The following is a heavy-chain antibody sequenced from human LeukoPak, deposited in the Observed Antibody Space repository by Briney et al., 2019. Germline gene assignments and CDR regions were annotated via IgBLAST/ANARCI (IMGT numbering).Heavy chain of an antibody. V-gene: IGHV3-30*01. Sequence: GGSLRLSCAASGFTFSSYTMHWVRQAPGTGLERVAVISYDGNNKYYADSVKGRFTISRDNSKNTLYLQMNSLRGEDTAVYYCARNPYYGDYVWGQGTRVTVSS. CDR1: GFTFSSYT. CDR3: ARNPYYGDYV. CDR2: ISYDGNNK. J-gene: IGHJ4*02. D-gene: IGHD4-17*01.